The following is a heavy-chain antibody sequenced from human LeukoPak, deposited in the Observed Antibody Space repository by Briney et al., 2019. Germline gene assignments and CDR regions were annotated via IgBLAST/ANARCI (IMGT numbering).Heavy chain of an antibody. Sequence: GGSLRLSCAASGFTFSSYGMHWVRRAPGKGLEWAAVISYDGSDKYYADSVKGRFTISRDNSKNTNTLYLQMNSLRADDTAVYFCATDPTDGGSGLLDYWGQGTLVTVSS. CDR3: ATDPTDGGSGLLDY. V-gene: IGHV3-30*03. CDR1: GFTFSSYG. J-gene: IGHJ4*02. CDR2: ISYDGSDK. D-gene: IGHD1-26*01.